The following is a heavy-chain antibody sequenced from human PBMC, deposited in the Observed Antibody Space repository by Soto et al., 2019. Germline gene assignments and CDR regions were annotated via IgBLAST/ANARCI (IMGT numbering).Heavy chain of an antibody. CDR3: AKDHYFYDSSGYFDY. CDR2: ISYDGSNK. V-gene: IGHV3-30*18. CDR1: GFTFSSYG. Sequence: GSLRLSCAASGFTFSSYGMHWVRQAPGKELEWVAVISYDGSNKYYADSVKGRFTISRDNSKNTLDLQMNRLRAEDTAVYYCAKDHYFYDSSGYFDYWGQGTLVTVSS. J-gene: IGHJ4*02. D-gene: IGHD3-22*01.